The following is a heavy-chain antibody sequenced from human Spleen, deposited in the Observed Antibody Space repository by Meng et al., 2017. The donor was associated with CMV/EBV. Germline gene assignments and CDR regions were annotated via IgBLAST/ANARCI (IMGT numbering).Heavy chain of an antibody. V-gene: IGHV3-13*01. CDR1: GFTLNSFD. CDR3: AKDNLPYYYYGVDV. Sequence: GALKISCAASGFTLNSFDMHWVRQAPGKGLEWVSAIGSAGDTYYSVSVKGRFTISRDNARNSLYLQMNSLRVEDTALYYCAKDNLPYYYYGVDVWGQGTTVTVSS. J-gene: IGHJ6*02. CDR2: IGSAGDT.